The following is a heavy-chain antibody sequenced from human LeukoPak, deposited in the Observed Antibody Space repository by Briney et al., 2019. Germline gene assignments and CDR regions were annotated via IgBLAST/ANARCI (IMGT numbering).Heavy chain of an antibody. J-gene: IGHJ4*02. CDR2: IKTKAEGGTA. CDR3: TSYVLTVTPDF. CDR1: GFTFSNAW. V-gene: IGHV3-15*01. D-gene: IGHD4-11*01. Sequence: PGGSLRLSCAASGFTFSNAWMSWVRQVPGKGLEWVGRIKTKAEGGTADYAAPVKGRFTVSRDDSDNTLYLQMNSLKTEDTAMCYCTSYVLTVTPDFWGQGTLVTVSS.